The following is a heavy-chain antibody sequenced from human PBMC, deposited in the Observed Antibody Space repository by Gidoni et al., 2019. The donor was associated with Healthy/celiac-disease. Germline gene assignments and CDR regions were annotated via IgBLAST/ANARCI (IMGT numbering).Heavy chain of an antibody. CDR2: IRSKAYGGTT. J-gene: IGHJ4*02. CDR3: TRDPITIFGVAVFYFDY. Sequence: EVQLVESGGGLVQPGRSLRLSCTASGVPFGDYAMSWFRQAPGKGLGWGGFIRSKAYGGTTEYAASVKGRFTISRDDSKSIAYLQMNSLKTEDTAVYYCTRDPITIFGVAVFYFDYWGQGTLVTVSS. V-gene: IGHV3-49*03. D-gene: IGHD3-3*01. CDR1: GVPFGDYA.